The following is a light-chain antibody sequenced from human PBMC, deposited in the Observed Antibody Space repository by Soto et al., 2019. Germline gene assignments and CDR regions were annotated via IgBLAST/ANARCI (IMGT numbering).Light chain of an antibody. CDR2: DVS. Sequence: QSALTQPASVSGSPEQSITISCAGTSSDVGAYNYVSWYQQHPGKAPKFMIYDVSNRPSGVSNRFSGSKSGNTASLTISGLQAEDEADYYCSSYTNSRAYVFGTGTKLTVL. CDR3: SSYTNSRAYV. CDR1: SSDVGAYNY. J-gene: IGLJ1*01. V-gene: IGLV2-14*03.